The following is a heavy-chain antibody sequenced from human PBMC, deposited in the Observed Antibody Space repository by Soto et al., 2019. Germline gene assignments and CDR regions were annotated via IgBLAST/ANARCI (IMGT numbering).Heavy chain of an antibody. Sequence: GSLRLSCAASGFTFSSYWMHWVRQSPGKGLVWVSRINSDGSSTSYADSVKGRFTISRDNAKNTLYLQMNSLRAEDTAVYYCAREGTRILYYIFDPWGQGTLVTVSS. D-gene: IGHD2-8*01. J-gene: IGHJ5*02. V-gene: IGHV3-74*01. CDR1: GFTFSSYW. CDR3: AREGTRILYYIFDP. CDR2: INSDGSST.